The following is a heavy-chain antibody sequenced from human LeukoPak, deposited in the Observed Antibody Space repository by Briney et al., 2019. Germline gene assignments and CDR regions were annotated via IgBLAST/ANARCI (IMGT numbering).Heavy chain of an antibody. J-gene: IGHJ5*02. CDR2: ISSSGSTI. CDR1: GFTFSSYA. D-gene: IGHD6-19*01. CDR3: APEPHSSGSP. V-gene: IGHV3-48*04. Sequence: GGSLRLSCAASGFTFSSYAMSWVRQAPGKGLEWVSYISSSGSTIYYADSVKGRFTISRDNAKNSLYLQMNSLRAEDTAVYYCAPEPHSSGSPWGQGTLVTVSS.